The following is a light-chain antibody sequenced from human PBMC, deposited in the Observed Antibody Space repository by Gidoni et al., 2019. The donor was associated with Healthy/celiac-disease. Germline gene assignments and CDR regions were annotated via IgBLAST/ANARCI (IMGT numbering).Light chain of an antibody. CDR2: SNN. CDR1: SSNIGRNT. V-gene: IGLV1-44*01. J-gene: IGLJ3*02. Sequence: QSVLTQPPSASVTPGQRVTISCSGSSSNIGRNTVNWYQQLPGTAPKLLIYSNNQRPSGVPDRFSGSKSGTSASLAISGLQSEDEADYYCAAWDDSLNGSWVFGGGTKLTVL. CDR3: AAWDDSLNGSWV.